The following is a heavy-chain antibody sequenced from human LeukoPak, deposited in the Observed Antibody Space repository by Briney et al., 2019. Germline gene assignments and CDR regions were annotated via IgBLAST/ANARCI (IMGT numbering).Heavy chain of an antibody. CDR1: GGTFSSDA. CDR2: IIPIFGTA. CDR3: AVRYCSGGSCYLSYFDY. V-gene: IGHV1-69*06. D-gene: IGHD2-15*01. Sequence: GASVKVSCKASGGTFSSDAISWVRQAPGQGLEWMGRIIPIFGTANYAQKFQGRVTITADKSTSTAYMELSSLRSEDTAVYYCAVRYCSGGSCYLSYFDYWGQGTLVTVSS. J-gene: IGHJ4*02.